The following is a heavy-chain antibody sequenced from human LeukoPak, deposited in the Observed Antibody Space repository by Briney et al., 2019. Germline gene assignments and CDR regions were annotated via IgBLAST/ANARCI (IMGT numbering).Heavy chain of an antibody. V-gene: IGHV3-64*01. CDR1: GFTFTNYA. CDR2: ISGNGGST. CDR3: ARALVGSAASYYYYGMDV. J-gene: IGHJ6*02. D-gene: IGHD2-2*01. Sequence: PGGSLRLSCAASGFTFTNYAMHWVRQAPGKGPEYVSAISGNGGSTYYANSVKGRFTISRDNSKNTLYLQMASLRAEDLAVYYCARALVGSAASYYYYGMDVWGQGTTVTVSS.